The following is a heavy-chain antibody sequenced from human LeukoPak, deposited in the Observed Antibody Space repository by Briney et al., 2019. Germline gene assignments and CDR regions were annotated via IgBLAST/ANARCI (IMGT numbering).Heavy chain of an antibody. CDR3: ARRLTQYDCFDP. J-gene: IGHJ5*02. D-gene: IGHD2-2*01. CDR1: GDSFTSNSVT. V-gene: IGHV6-1*01. CDR2: TCCRSTWDN. Sequence: SQTLSLTCAISGDSFTSNSVTGNWIRQSPSRCLERLGRTCCRSTWDNDYAVSVRGRITVNPDTTKNQFSLHLNSVTPEDTAVYYCARRLTQYDCFDPWGQGILVTVSS.